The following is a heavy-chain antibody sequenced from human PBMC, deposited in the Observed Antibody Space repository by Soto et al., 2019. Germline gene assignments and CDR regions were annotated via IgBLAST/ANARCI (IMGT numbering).Heavy chain of an antibody. Sequence: ASVKVSCKASGYTFTGYYIHWVRQAPGQGLEWMGRINPNSGGTSYAQKFQGWVTLTRDTSISTAYMELSSLRSEDTAVYYCATVGSSWFFDIWGQGTMVTVSS. V-gene: IGHV1-2*04. J-gene: IGHJ3*02. CDR3: ATVGSSWFFDI. D-gene: IGHD6-6*01. CDR2: INPNSGGT. CDR1: GYTFTGYY.